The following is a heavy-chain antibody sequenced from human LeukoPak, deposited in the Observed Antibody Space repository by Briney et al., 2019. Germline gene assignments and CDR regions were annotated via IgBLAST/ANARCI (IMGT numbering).Heavy chain of an antibody. CDR3: ARAPSEIGGYYPEYFRH. CDR2: IKSDGKT. J-gene: IGHJ1*01. V-gene: IGHV3-74*01. D-gene: IGHD3-22*01. CDR1: GFSFSSYW. Sequence: GGSLRLSCAASGFSFSSYWMHWVRQAPGKGLVWVSRIKSDGKTNYADSVKGRFTISRDNAKNTASLQMNSLRAEDTGVYYCARAPSEIGGYYPEYFRHWGQGTLVTVSS.